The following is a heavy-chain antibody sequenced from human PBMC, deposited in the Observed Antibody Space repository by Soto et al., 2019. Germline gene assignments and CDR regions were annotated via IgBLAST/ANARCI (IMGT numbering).Heavy chain of an antibody. J-gene: IGHJ5*02. CDR3: ARMSATGTRWFDP. V-gene: IGHV4-31*03. CDR2: ISYRGTT. Sequence: QVQLHESGPGLVKPSQTLSLTCTVSGGSINSGAYYWSWVRQHPGKGLEWIGAISYRGTTYYNQSLQSRINMSVDTSKTQLSLKLSSVTAADTAVYYCARMSATGTRWFDPWGPGTLVTVSS. D-gene: IGHD1-1*01. CDR1: GGSINSGAYY.